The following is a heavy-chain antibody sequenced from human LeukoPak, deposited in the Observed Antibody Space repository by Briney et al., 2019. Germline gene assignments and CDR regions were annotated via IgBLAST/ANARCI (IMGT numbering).Heavy chain of an antibody. J-gene: IGHJ5*02. Sequence: PSETLSLTCAVYGGSFSGYYWSWIRQPPGKGLEWIGEINHSGSTNYNPSLKSRVTISVDTSKNQFSLKLSSVTAADTAVYYCARGLGYYYDSSGFNPWGQGTLVTVSS. CDR3: ARGLGYYYDSSGFNP. CDR2: INHSGST. CDR1: GGSFSGYY. D-gene: IGHD3-22*01. V-gene: IGHV4-34*01.